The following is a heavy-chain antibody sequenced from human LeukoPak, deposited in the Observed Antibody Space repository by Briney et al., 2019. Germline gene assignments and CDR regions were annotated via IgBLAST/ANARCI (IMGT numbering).Heavy chain of an antibody. Sequence: PSETLSLTCAVYGGSFSGYYWSWIRQPPGKGLEWIGEINHSGSTNYNPSLKSRVTISVDTSKNQFSLKLSSVTAADTAVYYCARGGWNRNYYYYTDVWGKGTTVTVSS. D-gene: IGHD1/OR15-1a*01. CDR3: ARGGWNRNYYYYTDV. V-gene: IGHV4-34*01. CDR2: INHSGST. CDR1: GGSFSGYY. J-gene: IGHJ6*03.